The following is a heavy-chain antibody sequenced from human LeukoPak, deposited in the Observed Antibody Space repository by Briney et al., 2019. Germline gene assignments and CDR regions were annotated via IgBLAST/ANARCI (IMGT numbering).Heavy chain of an antibody. CDR3: ARVGYYESSGYYEY. CDR2: INPNSGGT. Sequence: ASVKVSFKASGYTLTDYYMHWVRQASGQGLEWMGRINPNSGGTNYAQKFQGRVTMTRDTSISTVYMELSRLRSDDTAVYYCARVGYYESSGYYEYWGQGTLVTVSS. V-gene: IGHV1-2*06. D-gene: IGHD3-22*01. CDR1: GYTLTDYY. J-gene: IGHJ4*02.